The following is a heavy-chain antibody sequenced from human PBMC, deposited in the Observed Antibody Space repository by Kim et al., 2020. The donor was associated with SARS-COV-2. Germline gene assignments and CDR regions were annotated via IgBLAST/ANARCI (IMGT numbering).Heavy chain of an antibody. D-gene: IGHD3-3*01. CDR3: ATVFGGAVDY. V-gene: IGHV1-24*01. J-gene: IGHJ4*02. CDR2: ET. Sequence: ETIYAQKFQGRVTMTEDTSTDTAYMELSSLRSEDTAVYYCATVFGGAVDYWGQGTLVTVSS.